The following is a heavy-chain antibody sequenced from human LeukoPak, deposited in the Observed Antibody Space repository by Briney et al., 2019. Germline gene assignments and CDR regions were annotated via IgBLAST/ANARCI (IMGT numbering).Heavy chain of an antibody. CDR1: GFTFSSYA. D-gene: IGHD3-10*01. CDR2: ISSNGGST. J-gene: IGHJ5*02. Sequence: SGGSLRLSCAASGFTFSSYAMHWVRQAPGKGLEYVSAISSNGGSTYYANSVKGRFTISRDNSKNTLYLQMGSLRAEDMAVYYCARDGTTMVRGVIIPSWFDPWGQGTLVTVSS. CDR3: ARDGTTMVRGVIIPSWFDP. V-gene: IGHV3-64*01.